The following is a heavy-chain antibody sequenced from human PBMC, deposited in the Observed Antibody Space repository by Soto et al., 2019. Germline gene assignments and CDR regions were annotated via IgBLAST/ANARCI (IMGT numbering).Heavy chain of an antibody. CDR3: AEGAHIAAPLCY. J-gene: IGHJ4*02. D-gene: IGHD6-13*01. Sequence: SETLSLTCAVYGGSFSGYYWSWIRQPPGKGLEWIGEINHSGSTNYNPSLKSRVTISVDTSKNQFSLKLSSVTAADTAVYYCAEGAHIAAPLCYWGQGTLVTVSS. CDR2: INHSGST. CDR1: GGSFSGYY. V-gene: IGHV4-34*01.